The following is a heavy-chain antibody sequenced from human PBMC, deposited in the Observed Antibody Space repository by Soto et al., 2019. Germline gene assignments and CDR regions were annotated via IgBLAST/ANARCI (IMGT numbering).Heavy chain of an antibody. CDR3: TRDKIKYYYDSSGYYTDDY. D-gene: IGHD3-22*01. CDR1: GFTFGDYA. Sequence: LRLSCTASGFTFGDYAMSWFRQAPGKGLEWVGFIRSKAYGGTTEYAASVKGRFTISRDDSKSIAYLQMNSLKTEDTAVYYCTRDKIKYYYDSSGYYTDDYWGQGTLVTVS. J-gene: IGHJ4*02. V-gene: IGHV3-49*03. CDR2: IRSKAYGGTT.